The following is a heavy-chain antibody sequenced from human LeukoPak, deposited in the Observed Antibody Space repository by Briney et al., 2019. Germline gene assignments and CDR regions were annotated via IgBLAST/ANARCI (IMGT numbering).Heavy chain of an antibody. CDR2: INHSGST. CDR1: GGSFSGYY. V-gene: IGHV4-34*01. Sequence: SETLSLTCAVYGGSFSGYYWSWIRQPPGKGLECIGEINHSGSTNYNPPLRSRVTISVDTSKNQFSLKLSSVTAADTAVYYCAGHLRWFDYWGQGTLVTVSS. D-gene: IGHD4-23*01. J-gene: IGHJ4*02. CDR3: AGHLRWFDY.